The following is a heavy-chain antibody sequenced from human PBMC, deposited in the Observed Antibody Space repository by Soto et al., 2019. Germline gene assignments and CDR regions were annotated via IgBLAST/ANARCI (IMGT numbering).Heavy chain of an antibody. V-gene: IGHV3-30*18. J-gene: IGHJ4*02. CDR2: ISNDGSNE. D-gene: IGHD3-10*01. CDR1: GFTFRGFG. Sequence: GGSLRLSCAGSGFTFRGFGMNWVRQAPGKGLEWVARISNDGSNESYVDTVKGRFTISRDNSKSTLYLQMDSLRAEDTAVYYCAKGEVRGIIPSYFDYWGLGTLVTVSS. CDR3: AKGEVRGIIPSYFDY.